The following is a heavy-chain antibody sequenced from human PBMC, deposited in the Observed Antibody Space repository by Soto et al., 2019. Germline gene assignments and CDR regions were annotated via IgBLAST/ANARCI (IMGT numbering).Heavy chain of an antibody. V-gene: IGHV3-48*02. CDR1: GFTFSSYS. CDR2: ISSSSSTI. CDR3: ARDPRDSSGYLIFDY. D-gene: IGHD3-22*01. J-gene: IGHJ4*02. Sequence: GGSLRLSCAASGFTFSSYSMNWVRQAPGKGLEWVSYISSSSSTIYYADSVKGRFTISRDNAKNSLYLQMNSLRDEDTAVYYCARDPRDSSGYLIFDYWGQGTLVTVSS.